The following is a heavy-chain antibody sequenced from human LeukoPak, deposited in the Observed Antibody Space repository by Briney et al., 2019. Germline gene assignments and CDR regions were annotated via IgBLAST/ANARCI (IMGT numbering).Heavy chain of an antibody. Sequence: GESLKISCKGSGYSFTSYWIGWVRQMPGKGLEWMGIIYPGDSDTRYSPSFQGQVTISADKSISTAYLQWSSLKASDTAMYYCARRVVGATTGDWFDPWGQGTLVTVSS. CDR2: IYPGDSDT. V-gene: IGHV5-51*01. CDR1: GYSFTSYW. J-gene: IGHJ5*02. CDR3: ARRVVGATTGDWFDP. D-gene: IGHD1-26*01.